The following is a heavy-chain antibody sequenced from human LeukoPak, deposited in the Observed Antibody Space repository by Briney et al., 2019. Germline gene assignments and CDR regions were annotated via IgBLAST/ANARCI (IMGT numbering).Heavy chain of an antibody. CDR1: GYTLTELS. CDR3: ATEGYGSGSYYTPVYY. Sequence: GASVKVSCKVSGYTLTELSMHWVRQAPGKGLEWMGGFGPEDGETIYAQKFQGRVTMTEDTSTDTAYMELSSLRSEDTAVYYCATEGYGSGSYYTPVYYWGQGTLVTVSS. V-gene: IGHV1-24*01. CDR2: FGPEDGET. D-gene: IGHD3-10*01. J-gene: IGHJ4*02.